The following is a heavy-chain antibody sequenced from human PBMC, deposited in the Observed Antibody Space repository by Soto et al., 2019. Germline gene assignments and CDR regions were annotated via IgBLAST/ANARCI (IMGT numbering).Heavy chain of an antibody. CDR1: GFTFSSYG. CDR2: IWYDGRKT. J-gene: IGHJ6*02. CDR3: ARVAVWFGDYYYYGMDV. Sequence: PGGSLRLSCAASGFTFSSYGMHWVRQAPGKGLEWVAVIWYDGRKTYYADSVKGRFTISRDNPKNTLYLQTNSLRAEDTAVYYCARVAVWFGDYYYYGMDVWGQGTTVSVSS. D-gene: IGHD3-10*01. V-gene: IGHV3-33*01.